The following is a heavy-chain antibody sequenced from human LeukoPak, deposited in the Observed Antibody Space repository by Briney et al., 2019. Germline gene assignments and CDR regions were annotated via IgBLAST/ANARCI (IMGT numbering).Heavy chain of an antibody. CDR1: GFTFSSYG. V-gene: IGHV3-23*01. D-gene: IGHD2-21*02. CDR3: ANLEVVVTAIGY. J-gene: IGHJ4*02. CDR2: MSGSGGNT. Sequence: PGGSLRLSCAASGFTFSSYGMSWVRQAPGKGLEWVSAMSGSGGNTYYADSVKGRFTISRDNSKNTLYLQMNSLRAEDTAVYYCANLEVVVTAIGYWGQGTLVTVSS.